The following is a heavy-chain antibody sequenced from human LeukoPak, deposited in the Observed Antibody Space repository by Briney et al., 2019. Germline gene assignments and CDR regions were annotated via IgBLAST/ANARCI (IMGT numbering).Heavy chain of an antibody. CDR1: GFTFSSYG. J-gene: IGHJ6*03. V-gene: IGHV3-30*02. D-gene: IGHD6-13*01. CDR3: ARDPAAAGYYYYYYMDV. CDR2: IRYDGSNK. Sequence: PGGSLRLSCAASGFTFSSYGMHWVRQAPGKGLEWVAFIRYDGSNKYYADSVKGRFTISRDNSKNTLYLHVNSLRAEDTAVYYCARDPAAAGYYYYYYMDVWGKGTTVTVSS.